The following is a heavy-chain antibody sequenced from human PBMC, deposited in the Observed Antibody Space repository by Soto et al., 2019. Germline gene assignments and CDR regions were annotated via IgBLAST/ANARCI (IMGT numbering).Heavy chain of an antibody. CDR3: ASDSGYDYVWGSYRYTENWFDP. CDR1: GYTFTSYG. V-gene: IGHV1-18*01. D-gene: IGHD3-16*02. Sequence: QVQLVQSGAEVKKPGASVKVSCKASGYTFTSYGISWVRQAPGQGLEWMGWISAYNGNTNYAQKLQGRVTMTTDTSTSTAYMELRSLRSDDTAVYYCASDSGYDYVWGSYRYTENWFDPWGQGTLVTVSS. CDR2: ISAYNGNT. J-gene: IGHJ5*02.